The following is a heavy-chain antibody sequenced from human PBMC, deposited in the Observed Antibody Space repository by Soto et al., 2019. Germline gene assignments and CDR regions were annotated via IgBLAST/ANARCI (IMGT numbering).Heavy chain of an antibody. CDR3: AKSAFGVVISESYYFDY. J-gene: IGHJ4*02. CDR2: ISGSGGST. V-gene: IGHV3-23*01. D-gene: IGHD3-3*01. Sequence: GGSLRLSCAASGFTFSSYAMSWVRQAPGKGLEWVSAISGSGGSTYYADSVKGRFTISRDNSKNTLYLQMNSLRAEDTAVYYCAKSAFGVVISESYYFDYWGQGTLVTVSS. CDR1: GFTFSSYA.